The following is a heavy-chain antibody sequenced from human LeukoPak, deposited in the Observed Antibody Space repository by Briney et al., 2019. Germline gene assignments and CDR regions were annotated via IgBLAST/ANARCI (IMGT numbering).Heavy chain of an antibody. Sequence: SETLSLTCTVSGGSISSSSYYWGWIRQPPGKGLEWIGSIYYSGSTYYNPSLKSRVTISVDTSKNQFSLKLSSVTAADTAVYYYARRSRGYSYGATPDYWGQGTLITVSS. D-gene: IGHD5-18*01. CDR1: GGSISSSSYY. CDR2: IYYSGST. J-gene: IGHJ4*02. CDR3: ARRSRGYSYGATPDY. V-gene: IGHV4-39*07.